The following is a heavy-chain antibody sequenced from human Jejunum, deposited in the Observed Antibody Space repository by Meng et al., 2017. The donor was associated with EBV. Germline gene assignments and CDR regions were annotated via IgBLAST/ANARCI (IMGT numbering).Heavy chain of an antibody. CDR1: GGSVNSGNVY. Sequence: QLRLQTSAPGLGKPPETLPLTCTVSGGSVNSGNVYWSWIRQPPGKGLEWIGYIYYSGSTNYIPSLKSRVTISLDTSKNQFSLKLSSVTAADTAVYYCAGLRYSGYDRAFDYWGQGALVTVSS. D-gene: IGHD5-12*01. CDR2: IYYSGST. CDR3: AGLRYSGYDRAFDY. J-gene: IGHJ4*02. V-gene: IGHV4-61*01.